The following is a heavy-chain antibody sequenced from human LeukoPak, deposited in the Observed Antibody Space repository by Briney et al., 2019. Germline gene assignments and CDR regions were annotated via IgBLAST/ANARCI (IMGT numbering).Heavy chain of an antibody. CDR1: GYTFGSFG. Sequence: ASVKVSCKASGYTFGSFGITWVRQAPGQGPEWMGWISAYHGDTNHAQKFQGRVTLTTDTSASTAYMELMSLRSDDTAVYYCARVGFGVVGLEGYCFDNWGQGTWVTVSS. J-gene: IGHJ4*02. V-gene: IGHV1-18*01. CDR3: ARVGFGVVGLEGYCFDN. D-gene: IGHD3-3*01. CDR2: ISAYHGDT.